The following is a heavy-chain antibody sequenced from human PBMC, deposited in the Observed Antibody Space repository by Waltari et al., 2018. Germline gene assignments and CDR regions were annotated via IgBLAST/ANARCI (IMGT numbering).Heavy chain of an antibody. V-gene: IGHV4-38-2*02. CDR1: GSSISSGYY. CDR3: ARLLEKPGYYFDY. Sequence: QVQLQESGPGLVKPSETLSLTCTVSGSSISSGYYWGWIRQPPGKGLEWIGSIYHSGSTYYNPSLKSRVTISVDTSKNQFSLKLSSVTAADTAVYYCARLLEKPGYYFDYWGQGTLVTVSS. CDR2: IYHSGST. D-gene: IGHD3-10*01. J-gene: IGHJ4*02.